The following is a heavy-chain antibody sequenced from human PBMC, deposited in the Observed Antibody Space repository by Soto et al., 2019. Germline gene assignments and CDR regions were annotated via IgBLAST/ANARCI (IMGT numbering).Heavy chain of an antibody. CDR2: IIPNFGTA. CDR1: GDTFSSYA. CDR3: AGHLGGNHCYYGTDV. Sequence: QVQLVQSGAEVKKPGSSVKVSCKASGDTFSSYAISWVRQAPGQGLEWMGGIIPNFGTADYAQKFQGRVTITADDLTSTAYMGLSSMRPKSTAVYYRAGHLGGNHCYYGTDVWGQGTTVTVSS. J-gene: IGHJ6*02. D-gene: IGHD3-16*01. V-gene: IGHV1-69*12.